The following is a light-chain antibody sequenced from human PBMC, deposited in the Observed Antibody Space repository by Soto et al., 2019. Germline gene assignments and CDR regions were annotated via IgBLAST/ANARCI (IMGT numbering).Light chain of an antibody. CDR2: GAS. CDR3: QQYGGSPIS. V-gene: IGKV3-20*01. Sequence: PGTLSLSPGDRATLSCRASQSVSRRLAWYQQRPGQSPRLLISGASMRASGVPVRFIGSGSGTDFTLTITRLEPEDFAVYYCQQYGGSPISFGLGTRLDIK. J-gene: IGKJ5*01. CDR1: QSVSRR.